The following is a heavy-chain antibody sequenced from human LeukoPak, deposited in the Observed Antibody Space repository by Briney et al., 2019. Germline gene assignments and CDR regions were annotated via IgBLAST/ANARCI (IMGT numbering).Heavy chain of an antibody. J-gene: IGHJ4*02. D-gene: IGHD3-10*01. CDR2: IKSKTDGGTT. V-gene: IGHV3-15*01. Sequence: GGSLRLSCAASGFTFSNAWMSWVRQAPGKGLEWVGRIKSKTDGGTTDYAAPVKGRFTISRDDSKSTLYLQMNSLKTEDTAVYYCTTEGFYGSAFDYWGQGTLVTVSS. CDR1: GFTFSNAW. CDR3: TTEGFYGSAFDY.